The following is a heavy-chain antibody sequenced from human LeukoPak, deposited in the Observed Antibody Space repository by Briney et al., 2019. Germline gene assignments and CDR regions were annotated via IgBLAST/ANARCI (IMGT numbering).Heavy chain of an antibody. CDR3: ARGALYYGVSPRYYYMDV. CDR1: GGTFSSYA. CDR2: IIPIFGTA. V-gene: IGHV1-69*05. Sequence: SVKVSCKASGGTFSSYAISWVRQAPGQGLEWMGRIIPIFGTANYAQKFQGRVTITTDESTSTAYMELNSLRSEDTAVYYCARGALYYGVSPRYYYMDVWGKGTTVTVSS. D-gene: IGHD4-17*01. J-gene: IGHJ6*03.